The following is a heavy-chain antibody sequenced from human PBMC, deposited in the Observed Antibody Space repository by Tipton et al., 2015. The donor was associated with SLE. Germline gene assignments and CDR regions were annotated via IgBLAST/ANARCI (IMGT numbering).Heavy chain of an antibody. CDR1: GFTFSDSY. D-gene: IGHD1-26*01. CDR3: ARGRSGSYYPDS. J-gene: IGHJ4*02. CDR2: ISSSSTYT. V-gene: IGHV3-11*06. Sequence: GSLRLSCAASGFTFSDSYMSWIRQAPGKGLDWISYISSSSTYTHYADSVKGRFTISRDNAKNSLYLQMNSLRAEDTAVYYCARGRSGSYYPDSWGQGTLVTVSS.